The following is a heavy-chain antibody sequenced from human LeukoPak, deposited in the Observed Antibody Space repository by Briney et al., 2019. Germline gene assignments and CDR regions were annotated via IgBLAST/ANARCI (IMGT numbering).Heavy chain of an antibody. D-gene: IGHD3-10*01. V-gene: IGHV3-74*01. Sequence: GGSLRLSCVDSGFTFSSHWMHWVRQAPGKGLVWVSRINSEGSSISYADSVKGRFTISRDNAKNTLYLQMNSLRAEDTAVYYCASGGYYYGSGSYYPFDYWGQGTLVTVSS. J-gene: IGHJ4*02. CDR1: GFTFSSHW. CDR2: INSEGSSI. CDR3: ASGGYYYGSGSYYPFDY.